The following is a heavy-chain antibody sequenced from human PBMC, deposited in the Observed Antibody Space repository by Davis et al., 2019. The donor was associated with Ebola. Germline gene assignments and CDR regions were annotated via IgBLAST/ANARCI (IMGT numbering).Heavy chain of an antibody. D-gene: IGHD3-3*01. J-gene: IGHJ4*02. V-gene: IGHV3-7*01. CDR1: GFTFSNYW. CDR3: ARSLNAGGVETYYFHY. CDR2: IKYDGTDK. Sequence: PGGSLRLSCAASGFTFSNYWMSWVRQAPGRGLEWVAKIKYDGTDKYYPDSLRGRFTISRDNAKNSLYLHINSLRAEDTAVYYCARSLNAGGVETYYFHYWGQGTLVTVSS.